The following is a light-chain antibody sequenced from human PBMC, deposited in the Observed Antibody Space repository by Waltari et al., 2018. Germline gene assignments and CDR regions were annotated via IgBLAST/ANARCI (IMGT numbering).Light chain of an antibody. Sequence: EIVLTQSPATLSLSPGETATLSCRASQSVGTYLAWYQQKPGQAPRLLFYDASNRATGIPDRFRGSGSETDFTLTISSLEPEDFAVYYCQQRSSWTPHTFGQGGRLEIK. CDR3: QQRSSWTPHT. J-gene: IGKJ2*01. V-gene: IGKV3-11*01. CDR1: QSVGTY. CDR2: DAS.